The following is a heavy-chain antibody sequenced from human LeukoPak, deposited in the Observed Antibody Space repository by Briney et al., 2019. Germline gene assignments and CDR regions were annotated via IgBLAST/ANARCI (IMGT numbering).Heavy chain of an antibody. V-gene: IGHV3-48*03. D-gene: IGHD3-22*01. CDR1: GFTFSSYE. CDR3: ARRAMDTYYYDSSGYYFDY. J-gene: IGHJ4*02. Sequence: QPGGSLRLSCAASGFTFSSYEMNWVRQAPGKGLEWVSYISSSGSTIYYADSVKGRFTISRDNAKNSLYLQMNSLRAEDTDVYYCARRAMDTYYYDSSGYYFDYWGQGTLVTVSS. CDR2: ISSSGSTI.